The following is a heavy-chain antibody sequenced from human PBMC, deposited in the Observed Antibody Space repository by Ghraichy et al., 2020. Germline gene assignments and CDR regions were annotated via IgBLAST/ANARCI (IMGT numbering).Heavy chain of an antibody. CDR3: ARPYDHYDPMTGRGLYFYYGMDV. CDR2: IVSHGANK. CDR1: GFTFDKYT. D-gene: IGHD3-22*01. Sequence: GGSLRLSCAGSGFTFDKYTFHWVRQAAGKGLEWVAAIVSHGANKYYADAVTGRFTISRDNSKNTVSLLMNSLRPEDTAIYYCARPYDHYDPMTGRGLYFYYGMDVWGQGTAVTVSS. J-gene: IGHJ6*02. V-gene: IGHV3-30*16.